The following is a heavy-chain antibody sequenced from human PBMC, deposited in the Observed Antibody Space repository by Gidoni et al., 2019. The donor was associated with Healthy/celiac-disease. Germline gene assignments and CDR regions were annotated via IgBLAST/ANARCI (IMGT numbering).Heavy chain of an antibody. J-gene: IGHJ4*02. CDR3: ARDRSVIALDY. CDR2: IKQDGSEK. V-gene: IGHV3-7*01. D-gene: IGHD2-21*01. CDR1: GFTFSSYW. Sequence: EVQLVESGGGLVQPGGSLRLSCAASGFTFSSYWMSWVRQAPGRGLEWVANIKQDGSEKYYVDSVKGRFTISRDNAKNSLYLQMNSLRAEDTAVYYCARDRSVIALDYWGQGTLVTVSS.